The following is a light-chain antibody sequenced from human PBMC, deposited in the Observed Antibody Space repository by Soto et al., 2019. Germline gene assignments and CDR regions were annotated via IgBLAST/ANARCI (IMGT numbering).Light chain of an antibody. CDR3: QQYEILPIT. V-gene: IGKV1-33*01. J-gene: IGKJ5*01. CDR1: QDINIY. Sequence: IQMTQSPSSLFASVGDRVTLTCQSTQDINIYLNWYQQKPGKAPNILIYDASNLEIGVPSRFSGSGSGTHFTFTISSLQTEDIGTYYCQQYEILPITFGRGTRLEIK. CDR2: DAS.